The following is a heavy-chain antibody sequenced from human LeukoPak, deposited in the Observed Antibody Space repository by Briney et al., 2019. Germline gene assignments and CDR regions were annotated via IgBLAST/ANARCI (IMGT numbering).Heavy chain of an antibody. CDR1: GFTFNRYN. CDR3: ARSKTTSGYLWCGDKDGAFDI. D-gene: IGHD3-10*01. CDR2: ISTSSSYI. V-gene: IGHV3-21*01. J-gene: IGHJ3*02. Sequence: GGSLRLSCAASGFTFNRYNMNWVRRAPGKGLEWVSSISTSSSYIYYADSVRGRFTISRDNAKNTLYLQMNSLRAEDTAVYYCARSKTTSGYLWCGDKDGAFDIWGQGTMVTVSS.